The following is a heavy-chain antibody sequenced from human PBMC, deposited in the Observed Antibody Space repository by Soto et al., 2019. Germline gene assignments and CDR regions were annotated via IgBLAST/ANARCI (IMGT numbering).Heavy chain of an antibody. CDR2: IYSGGST. J-gene: IGHJ4*02. CDR1: GFIVSSNY. Sequence: EVQLVESGGGLVQPGGSLRLSCAASGFIVSSNYMSWVRQAPGKGLEWVSVIYSGGSTYYADSVKGRFTISRDNSKNTLYLQMNSLSAEDTAVYYCARGTSSSWYLHWGQGTLVIVSS. D-gene: IGHD6-13*01. CDR3: ARGTSSSWYLH. V-gene: IGHV3-66*01.